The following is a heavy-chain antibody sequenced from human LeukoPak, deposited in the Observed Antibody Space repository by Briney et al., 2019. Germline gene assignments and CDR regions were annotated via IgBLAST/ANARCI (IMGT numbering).Heavy chain of an antibody. CDR3: ATGYCSSTNCRIDY. Sequence: ASVKDSCRASGYTFTSYGISWVRQAPGQGLEWMGWIRVYNGDTNYAQKLQGRVTMTTDTSTSTAYMELRSLRSDDTAVYYCATGYCSSTNCRIDYWGQGTLVSVSS. CDR2: IRVYNGDT. CDR1: GYTFTSYG. V-gene: IGHV1-18*01. J-gene: IGHJ4*02. D-gene: IGHD2-2*03.